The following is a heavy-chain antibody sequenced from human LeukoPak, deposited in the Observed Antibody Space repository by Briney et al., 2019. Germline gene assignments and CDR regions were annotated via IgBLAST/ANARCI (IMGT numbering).Heavy chain of an antibody. CDR3: ARAEGAASHI. Sequence: SETLSLTCAVYGGSFSGYYWSWIRQPPGKGLEWIGEINHSGSTNYNPSLKSRVTISVDTSKNQFSLKLSSVTAADTAVYYCARAEGAASHIWGQGTMVSVSS. CDR1: GGSFSGYY. J-gene: IGHJ3*02. CDR2: INHSGST. V-gene: IGHV4-34*01. D-gene: IGHD3-16*01.